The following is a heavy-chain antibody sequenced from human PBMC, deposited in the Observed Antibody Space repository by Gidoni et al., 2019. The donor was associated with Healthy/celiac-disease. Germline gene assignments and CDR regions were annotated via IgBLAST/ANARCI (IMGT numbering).Heavy chain of an antibody. CDR3: AKDQDIVVVPAALDY. D-gene: IGHD2-2*01. Sequence: QVQLVESGGGVVQPGWYLRPSCAASGFPFSSYGMHWVRQAPGKGLEWVAVISYDGSNKYYADSVKGRFTISRDNSKNTLYLQMNSLRAEDTAVYYCAKDQDIVVVPAALDYWGQGTLVTVSS. J-gene: IGHJ4*02. CDR1: GFPFSSYG. CDR2: ISYDGSNK. V-gene: IGHV3-30*18.